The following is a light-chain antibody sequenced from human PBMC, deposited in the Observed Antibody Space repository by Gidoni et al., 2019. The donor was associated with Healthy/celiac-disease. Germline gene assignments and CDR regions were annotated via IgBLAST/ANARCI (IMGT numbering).Light chain of an antibody. V-gene: IGKV1-8*01. CDR1: QGISSY. J-gene: IGKJ5*01. CDR2: AAS. CDR3: QQYYSDPIT. Sequence: AIRMTQSPSSFSASTGDRVTITCRASQGISSYLAWYQQKPGKAPKLLIYAASTLQSGVPSRFSGSGSGTDFTLTISGLQSEDFATYYCQQYYSDPITFGQGTRLEIK.